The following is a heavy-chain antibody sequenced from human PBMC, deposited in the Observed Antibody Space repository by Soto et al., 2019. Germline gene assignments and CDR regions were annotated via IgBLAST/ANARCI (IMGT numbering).Heavy chain of an antibody. V-gene: IGHV4-31*03. J-gene: IGHJ5*02. Sequence: QVQLQESGPGLVKPSQTLSLTCTVSGGSISSGGYYWSWIRQHPGKGLEWIGYIYYSGSIYYNPSLNSRVTISVDTSKNQFSLKLSSVTAADTAVYYCARGEDGIVVVPAAGPTNWFDPWGQGTLVTVSS. CDR3: ARGEDGIVVVPAAGPTNWFDP. CDR1: GGSISSGGYY. CDR2: IYYSGSI. D-gene: IGHD2-2*01.